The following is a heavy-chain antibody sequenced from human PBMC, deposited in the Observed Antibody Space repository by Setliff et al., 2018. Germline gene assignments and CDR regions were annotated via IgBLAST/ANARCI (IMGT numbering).Heavy chain of an antibody. CDR1: GFTFSSYW. CDR3: ATRLGDF. V-gene: IGHV3-15*01. CDR2: IKSKADGGTA. J-gene: IGHJ4*02. Sequence: NPGGSLRLSCAASGFTFSSYWMSWVRQAPGKGLEWVGRIKSKADGGTADFAAPVKGRFTISRDDSKNTMSLQMNSLKTEDTAVYFCATRLGDFWGQGTLVTVSS.